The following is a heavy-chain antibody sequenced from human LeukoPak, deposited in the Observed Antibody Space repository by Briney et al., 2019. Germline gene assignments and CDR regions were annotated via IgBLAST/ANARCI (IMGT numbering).Heavy chain of an antibody. V-gene: IGHV3-49*04. J-gene: IGHJ4*02. Sequence: SGGSLRLSCEATGFNLGDYSMAWVRRATGKGLEGVGFIRCKIYGGTAEYAASVKGRFTMSRDDSKSIAYLQMSSLKTEDTAVYYCTREFFDLLTGNFNYFDYWGQGNLVTVSS. D-gene: IGHD3-9*01. CDR3: TREFFDLLTGNFNYFDY. CDR1: GFNLGDYS. CDR2: IRCKIYGGTA.